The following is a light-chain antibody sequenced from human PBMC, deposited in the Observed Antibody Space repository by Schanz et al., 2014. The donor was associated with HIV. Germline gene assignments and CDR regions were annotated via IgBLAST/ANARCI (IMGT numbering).Light chain of an antibody. V-gene: IGLV8-61*01. CDR3: VLYMGSGIWV. CDR2: STN. Sequence: QTVVTQEPSFSVSPGGTVTLTCGLSSGSPSTGYHPHWYQQTPGQAPRPLIYSTNTRSSGVPDRFSGSILGNKAALTITGAQADDESDYYCVLYMGSGIWVFGGGTKLTVL. CDR1: SGSPSTGYH. J-gene: IGLJ3*02.